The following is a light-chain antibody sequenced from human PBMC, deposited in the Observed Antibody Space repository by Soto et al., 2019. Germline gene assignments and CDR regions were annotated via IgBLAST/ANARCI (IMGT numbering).Light chain of an antibody. V-gene: IGLV2-14*03. J-gene: IGLJ2*01. CDR2: DVV. Sequence: QSVLTQPASVSGSPGQSITISCTGSNSDVGGYNYVSWFQQHPGKAPKLMIYDVVNRPSGVSNRFSASKSGNTASLTISGLQAEDEADYYCTSYASSGTVEFGGGTQLTVL. CDR3: TSYASSGTVE. CDR1: NSDVGGYNY.